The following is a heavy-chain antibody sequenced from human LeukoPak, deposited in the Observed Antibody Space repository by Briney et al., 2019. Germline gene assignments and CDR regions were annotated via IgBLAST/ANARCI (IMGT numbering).Heavy chain of an antibody. CDR3: ASGRKYSATSDY. D-gene: IGHD5-12*01. Sequence: PSETLSLTCAVYGGSFSGYYWSWIRQSPGRGLEWIGYISYSGSTNYNPALKSRVTISVDTSKNQFSLKLRSVTAADTAVYYCASGRKYSATSDYWGQGTLVTVSS. CDR2: ISYSGST. V-gene: IGHV4-59*01. CDR1: GGSFSGYY. J-gene: IGHJ4*02.